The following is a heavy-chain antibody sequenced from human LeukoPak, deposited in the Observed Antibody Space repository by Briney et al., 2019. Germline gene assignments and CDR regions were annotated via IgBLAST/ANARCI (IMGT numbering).Heavy chain of an antibody. J-gene: IGHJ4*02. V-gene: IGHV4-4*02. Sequence: PSGTLSLTCAVSGGSISSSNWWSWVRQPPGKGLEWIGEIYHSGSTNYNPSLKSRVTISVDKSKNQFSLKLSSVTAADTAVYYCAVGIFGPYDSSGYYQFDYWGQGTLVTVSS. CDR1: GGSISSSNW. D-gene: IGHD3-22*01. CDR3: AVGIFGPYDSSGYYQFDY. CDR2: IYHSGST.